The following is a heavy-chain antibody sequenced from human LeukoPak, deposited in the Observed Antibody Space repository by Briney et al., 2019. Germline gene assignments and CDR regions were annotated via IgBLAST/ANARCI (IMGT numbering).Heavy chain of an antibody. V-gene: IGHV4-59*01. CDR2: VHYSGTT. J-gene: IGHJ4*02. CDR3: ATGYGDFRVEGRYFYS. D-gene: IGHD4-17*01. Sequence: TSETLSLTCTVSDGSITNYDWSWVRQPPGKGLEFIGHVHYSGTTNYNPSLRSRVTISIDTSKKHFFLKLKSVTAADTAVYYCATGYGDFRVEGRYFYSWGQGTLVTVSS. CDR1: DGSITNYD.